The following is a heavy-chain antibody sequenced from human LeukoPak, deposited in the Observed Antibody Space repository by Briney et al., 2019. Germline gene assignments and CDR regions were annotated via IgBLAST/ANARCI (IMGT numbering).Heavy chain of an antibody. Sequence: PSETLSLTCDVSGGSITSSNWWSWVRQSPGKGLEWIGEIYHSGSTNYNPSLKSRVTISVNKSENQLSLKLSSVTAADTAVYYCATDYYSDSSSSYWYFDLWGRGTLVTVSS. CDR1: GGSITSSNW. CDR3: ATDYYSDSSSSYWYFDL. V-gene: IGHV4-4*02. J-gene: IGHJ2*01. CDR2: IYHSGST. D-gene: IGHD3-22*01.